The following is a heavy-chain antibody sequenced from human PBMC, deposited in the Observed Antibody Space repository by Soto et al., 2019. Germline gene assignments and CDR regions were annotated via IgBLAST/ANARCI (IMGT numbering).Heavy chain of an antibody. V-gene: IGHV4-30-4*01. CDR2: IYYSGST. CDR1: GGSISSGDYY. Sequence: QVQLQESGPGLVKPSQTLSLTCTVSGGSISSGDYYWSWIRQPPGKGLEWIGYIYYSGSTYYNPSLKSRVTISVDTSKNQFSLKLSSVTAADTAVYYCTRDPEMAGSRYGMDVWGQGTTVTVSS. J-gene: IGHJ6*02. CDR3: TRDPEMAGSRYGMDV.